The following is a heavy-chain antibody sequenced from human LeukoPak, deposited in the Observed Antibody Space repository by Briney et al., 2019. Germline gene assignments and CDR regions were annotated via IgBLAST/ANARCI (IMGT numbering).Heavy chain of an antibody. J-gene: IGHJ4*02. Sequence: QPGGSLRLSCAASGFTFSSYWMNWVRQAPGKGLVWVSRIKSDESTTSYADSVKGRFTIYRDNARNTLYLQMNSLRTEDTAVYYCARGDGGSYGGRFGYWGQGTLVTVSS. V-gene: IGHV3-74*01. CDR2: IKSDESTT. D-gene: IGHD1-26*01. CDR1: GFTFSSYW. CDR3: ARGDGGSYGGRFGY.